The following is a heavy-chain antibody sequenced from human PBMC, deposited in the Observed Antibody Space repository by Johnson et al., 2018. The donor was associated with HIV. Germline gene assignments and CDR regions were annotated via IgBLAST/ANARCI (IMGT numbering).Heavy chain of an antibody. J-gene: IGHJ3*02. CDR2: INAGGDT. CDR3: AKGQVARGAFDI. CDR1: GITVSSSY. V-gene: IGHV3-66*02. Sequence: VQLVESGGGLVKPGGSLRLSCAASGITVSSSYMSWVRQAPGKGLEWVSVINAGGDTYYADSVKGRFTISRDNSKNTLYLQMNSLRAEDTAVYYCAKGQVARGAFDIWGQGTTVTVSS.